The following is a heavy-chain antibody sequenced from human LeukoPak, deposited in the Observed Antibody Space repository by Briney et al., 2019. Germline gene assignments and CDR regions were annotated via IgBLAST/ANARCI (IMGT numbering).Heavy chain of an antibody. Sequence: SVKVSCKASGGTFSSYAISWVRQAPGQGLEWMGGINPFSGTANFAQKFQGRVTITRDESTSTAYMELSSLRSEDTAVYYCARTEYNWNDPFDYWGQGTLVTVSS. CDR2: INPFSGTA. J-gene: IGHJ4*02. V-gene: IGHV1-69*05. CDR1: GGTFSSYA. D-gene: IGHD1-20*01. CDR3: ARTEYNWNDPFDY.